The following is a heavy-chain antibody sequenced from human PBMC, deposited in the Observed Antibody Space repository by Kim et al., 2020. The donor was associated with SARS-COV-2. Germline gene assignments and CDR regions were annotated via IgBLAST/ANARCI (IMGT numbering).Heavy chain of an antibody. CDR1: GGSISSSSYY. CDR2: IYYSGST. D-gene: IGHD1-7*01. Sequence: SETLSLTCTVSGGSISSSSYYWGWIRQPPGKGLEWIGSIYYSGSTYYNPSLKSRVTISVDTSKNQFSLKLSSVTAADTAVYYCARWNYHPDTPIDYWGQGTLVTVSS. J-gene: IGHJ4*02. CDR3: ARWNYHPDTPIDY. V-gene: IGHV4-39*01.